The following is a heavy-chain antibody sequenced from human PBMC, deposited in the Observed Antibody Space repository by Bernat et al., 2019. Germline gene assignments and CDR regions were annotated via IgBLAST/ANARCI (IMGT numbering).Heavy chain of an antibody. CDR1: GFTFSSYG. CDR3: AKDGPYCSSTSCSPDY. CDR2: ISYDGSNK. J-gene: IGHJ4*02. V-gene: IGHV3-30*18. Sequence: QVQLVESGGGVVQPGRSLRLSCAASGFTFSSYGMHWVRQAPGKGLEWVAVISYDGSNKTYADAVKGRFTISRDNSKNTLYLQMNSLGAEDTAVYYCAKDGPYCSSTSCSPDYWGQGTLVTVSS. D-gene: IGHD2-2*01.